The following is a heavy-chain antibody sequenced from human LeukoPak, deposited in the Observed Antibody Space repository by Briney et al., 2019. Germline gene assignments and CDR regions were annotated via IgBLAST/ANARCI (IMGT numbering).Heavy chain of an antibody. D-gene: IGHD1-1*01. V-gene: IGHV4-39*01. J-gene: IGHJ4*02. Sequence: PSETLSLTCTVSGGSISSSRYYWGWIRQPPGKGLEWIGSIYYSGSTYYNPSLKSRVTISVDTSKNQISLKLSSVTAADTAVYYCARSSANWPFDYWGQGTLVTVSS. CDR2: IYYSGST. CDR1: GGSISSSRYY. CDR3: ARSSANWPFDY.